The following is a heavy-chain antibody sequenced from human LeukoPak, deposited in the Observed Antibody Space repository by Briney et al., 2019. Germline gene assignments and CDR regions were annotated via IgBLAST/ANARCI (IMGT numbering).Heavy chain of an antibody. CDR3: ARDLYCSSTRCHTPENYGMDV. CDR2: MNPNSGNT. CDR1: GYTFTSYD. D-gene: IGHD2-2*01. Sequence: GASVKVSCKASGYTFTSYDINWVRQATGQGLEWMGWMNPNSGNTGYAQKFQGRVTMTRNTSISTAYMELSSLRSEDTAVYYCARDLYCSSTRCHTPENYGMDVWGQGTTVTVSS. V-gene: IGHV1-8*01. J-gene: IGHJ6*02.